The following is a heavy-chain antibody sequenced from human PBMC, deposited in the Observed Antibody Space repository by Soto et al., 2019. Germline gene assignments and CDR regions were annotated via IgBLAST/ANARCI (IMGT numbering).Heavy chain of an antibody. D-gene: IGHD3-10*02. CDR1: GFIFSNNG. J-gene: IGHJ4*01. CDR2: MSYDGSAK. V-gene: IGHV3-30*03. Sequence: QVQLVESGGGVVQPGRSLRLSCAGSGFIFSNNGIRWVRQAPGKGLKWVAFMSYDGSAKFLADSVKGRFTITRDNSKSTLFLHMSSLRAEDTAMYYCAIVRVADSPLDHWGHGTLVTVSS. CDR3: AIVRVADSPLDH.